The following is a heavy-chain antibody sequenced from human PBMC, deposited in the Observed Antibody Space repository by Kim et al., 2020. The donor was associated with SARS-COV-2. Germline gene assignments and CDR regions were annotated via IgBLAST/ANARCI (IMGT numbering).Heavy chain of an antibody. V-gene: IGHV3-15*01. CDR3: AWEWELLYY. D-gene: IGHD1-26*01. CDR2: ISSKTHGGTT. J-gene: IGHJ4*02. Sequence: GGSLRLSCAASGFTFSNAWMSWVRQAPGKGLEWVGRISSKTHGGTTDYAAPVKGRFTISRDDSKSTLYLQMNSLKTEDTAVYYCAWEWELLYYWGQGVLVTVSS. CDR1: GFTFSNAW.